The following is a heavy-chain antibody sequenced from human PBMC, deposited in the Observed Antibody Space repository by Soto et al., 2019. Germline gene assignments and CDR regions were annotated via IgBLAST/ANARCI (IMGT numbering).Heavy chain of an antibody. CDR2: ISGSGGST. CDR1: GFTFSSYA. CDR3: AKDGDMVVVPAATIDY. V-gene: IGHV3-23*01. J-gene: IGHJ4*02. Sequence: GGSLRLSCAASGFTFSSYAMSWVRQAPGKGLEWVSAISGSGGSTYYADSVKGRFTISRDNSKNTLYLQMNSLRAEDTAVYYCAKDGDMVVVPAATIDYWGQGTLVTVSS. D-gene: IGHD2-2*01.